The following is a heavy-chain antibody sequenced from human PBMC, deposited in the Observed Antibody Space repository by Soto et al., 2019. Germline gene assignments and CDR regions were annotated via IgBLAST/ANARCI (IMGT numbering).Heavy chain of an antibody. J-gene: IGHJ6*02. CDR1: GFTFSSYA. D-gene: IGHD2-2*01. Sequence: GGSLRLSCAASGFTFSSYAMHWVRQAPGKGLEWVAVISYDGSNKYYADSVKGRFTISRDNSKNTLYLQMNSLRAEDTAVYYCARAWSGYCSSTSCYQAYYYYGMDVWGQGTTVTVSS. CDR3: ARAWSGYCSSTSCYQAYYYYGMDV. V-gene: IGHV3-30-3*01. CDR2: ISYDGSNK.